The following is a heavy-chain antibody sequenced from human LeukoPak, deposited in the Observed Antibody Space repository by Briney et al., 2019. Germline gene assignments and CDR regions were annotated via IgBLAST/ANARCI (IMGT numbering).Heavy chain of an antibody. Sequence: ASVKVSCKASGYTFTSYGISWVRRAPGQGLEWMGWINPNSGDTNYAQKFQGRVTMTRDTSISTAYMELSRLRSDDTAVYYCARVRYRLAEAYIDYWGQGTLVTVSS. CDR3: ARVRYRLAEAYIDY. V-gene: IGHV1-2*02. CDR1: GYTFTSYG. D-gene: IGHD3-16*01. CDR2: INPNSGDT. J-gene: IGHJ4*02.